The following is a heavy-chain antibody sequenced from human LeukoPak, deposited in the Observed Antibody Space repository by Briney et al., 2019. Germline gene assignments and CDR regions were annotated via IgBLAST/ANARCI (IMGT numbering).Heavy chain of an antibody. CDR1: GGSIITNDYW. D-gene: IGHD3-3*01. V-gene: IGHV4-39*01. CDR2: IDHAGTT. CDR3: ARGLASGYPPIPFDY. Sequence: SETLSLTCVVSGGSIITNDYWWGWIRQPPGKGLEWIGTIDHAGTTFYNVSLKSRVTISVDTPNNQFSLRLNSVGAADTAVYYCARGLASGYPPIPFDYWGQGTLVTVSS. J-gene: IGHJ4*02.